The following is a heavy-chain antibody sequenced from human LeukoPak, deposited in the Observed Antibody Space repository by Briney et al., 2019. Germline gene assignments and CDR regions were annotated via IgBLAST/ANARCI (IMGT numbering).Heavy chain of an antibody. J-gene: IGHJ4*02. Sequence: PGGSLRLSCAASGFTFSNYAMSWARQAPGKGLEWVSAISGSDGSTYSADSVKGRFTISRDNSKNTLYLQMNSLRAEDTAVYYCAKQSRGNCYSNFDYWGQGTLVTVSS. V-gene: IGHV3-23*01. D-gene: IGHD2-15*01. CDR3: AKQSRGNCYSNFDY. CDR2: ISGSDGST. CDR1: GFTFSNYA.